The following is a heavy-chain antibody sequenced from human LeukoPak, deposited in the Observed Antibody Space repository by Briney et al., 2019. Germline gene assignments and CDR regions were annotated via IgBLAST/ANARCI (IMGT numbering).Heavy chain of an antibody. V-gene: IGHV3-48*04. D-gene: IGHD1-1*01. Sequence: GGSLRLSCAASGFTFNSYTMNWVRQAPGKGLEWVSYITSSGATIYYADSVKGRFTISRDNAKNSLYLQMNSPRAEDTAVYYCARVGTSSKYYYYMDVWGKETTVTVSS. CDR2: ITSSGATI. CDR3: ARVGTSSKYYYYMDV. J-gene: IGHJ6*03. CDR1: GFTFNSYT.